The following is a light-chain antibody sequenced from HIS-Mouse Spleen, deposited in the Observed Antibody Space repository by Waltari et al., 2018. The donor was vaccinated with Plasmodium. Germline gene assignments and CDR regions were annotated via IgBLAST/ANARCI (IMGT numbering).Light chain of an antibody. V-gene: IGLV3-27*01. Sequence: SYELTQPSSVSVSPGPTARITCPGDVLAKTYARWFQQKPGQAHVLVIYKDSERPSGIPERFSGSSSGTTVTLTISGAQVEDEADYYCYSAADNLWVFGGGTKLTVL. CDR3: YSAADNLWV. CDR1: VLAKTY. CDR2: KDS. J-gene: IGLJ3*02.